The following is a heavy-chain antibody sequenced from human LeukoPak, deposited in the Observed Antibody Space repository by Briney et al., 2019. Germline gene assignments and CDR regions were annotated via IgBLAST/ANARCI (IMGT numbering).Heavy chain of an antibody. CDR2: ISFDGSKE. CDR3: ARDRAPYSSGSSGFDY. Sequence: GGSLRLSCAASGFIFSSYGMHWVRQAPGKGLDWVAVISFDGSKEYYADSVKGRFTISRDNSKDPVFLQMNSLRPEATAVYYCARDRAPYSSGSSGFDYWGQGTLVSVSS. CDR1: GFIFSSYG. D-gene: IGHD6-19*01. J-gene: IGHJ4*02. V-gene: IGHV3-30*03.